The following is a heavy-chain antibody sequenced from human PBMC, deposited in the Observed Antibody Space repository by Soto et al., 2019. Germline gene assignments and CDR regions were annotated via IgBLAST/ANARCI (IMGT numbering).Heavy chain of an antibody. J-gene: IGHJ2*01. V-gene: IGHV1-2*02. D-gene: IGHD3-16*01. CDR1: GYTLTDYF. CDR3: ARGPSGAWYFDL. Sequence: ASVKVSCKASGYTLTDYFMHWVRQAPGQGLEWMGWINPNSGGTNYAQKFQDRVTMTRDTSISTAYMELSRLRSDDAAVYYCARGPSGAWYFDLWGRGTLVTVSS. CDR2: INPNSGGT.